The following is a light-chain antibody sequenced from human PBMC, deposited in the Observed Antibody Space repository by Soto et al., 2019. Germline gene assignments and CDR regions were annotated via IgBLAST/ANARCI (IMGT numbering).Light chain of an antibody. CDR3: QQYSTYTPRT. Sequence: DIVMTQSPDSLAVSLGERATINCKASQSVSSYLAWYQQKPGQAPRLLIYDASNRATGIPARFSGSGSGTEFTLTISSLQPDDFATYYCQQYSTYTPRTFGQGTKVDIK. V-gene: IGKV3D-15*01. J-gene: IGKJ1*01. CDR2: DAS. CDR1: QSVSSY.